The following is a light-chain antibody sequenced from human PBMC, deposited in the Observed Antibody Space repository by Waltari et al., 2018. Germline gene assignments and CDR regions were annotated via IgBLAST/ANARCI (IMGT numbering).Light chain of an antibody. CDR2: DGF. V-gene: IGLV2-11*01. CDR1: RSNVGTYNY. CDR3: CSYAGTYRWV. J-gene: IGLJ3*02. Sequence: QSALTQPRSVSGSPGQSVTISCTGTRSNVGTYNYVSWYQPLPGKAPKPMTADGFTRPSGVPARFSGSKSGYTASLTTSGLQAEDEADYYCCSYAGTYRWVFGGGTKVTVL.